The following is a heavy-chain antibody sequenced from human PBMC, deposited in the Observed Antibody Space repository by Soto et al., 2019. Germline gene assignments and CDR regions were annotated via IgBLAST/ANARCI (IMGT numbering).Heavy chain of an antibody. Sequence: QVLLQESGPGLVKSSETLSLTCTVSGGSVSPYYWSWIRQPPGKGLEWIGYIYSFGSTNYNASLESRVSISVDTSKNQVSLKLTSVTVADTAVYYCARHKSTVNILDYWGQGALLTVSS. J-gene: IGHJ4*02. D-gene: IGHD4-17*01. CDR3: ARHKSTVNILDY. CDR1: GGSVSPYY. CDR2: IYSFGST. V-gene: IGHV4-59*08.